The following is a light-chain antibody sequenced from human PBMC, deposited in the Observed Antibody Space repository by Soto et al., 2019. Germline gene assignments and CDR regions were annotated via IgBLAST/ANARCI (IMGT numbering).Light chain of an antibody. V-gene: IGLV1-40*01. Sequence: QSVLTQPPSVSGAPGQRVTISCTGSYANIGAGYEVHWYQQIPGTAPKLLISGHNNRPSGVPDRFFGSKSGTSASLTIIGLQAEDEADYYCQSYDNRLSGSGVFGGGTKLTVL. CDR2: GHN. CDR1: YANIGAGYE. J-gene: IGLJ3*02. CDR3: QSYDNRLSGSGV.